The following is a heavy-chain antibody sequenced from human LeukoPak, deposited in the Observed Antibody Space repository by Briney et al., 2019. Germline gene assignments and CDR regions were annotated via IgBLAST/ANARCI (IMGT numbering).Heavy chain of an antibody. CDR1: GYTFTSYY. CDR2: IIPILGIA. V-gene: IGHV1-69*04. J-gene: IGHJ4*02. CDR3: ARELVSPHQLDY. D-gene: IGHD2-2*01. Sequence: ASVKVSCKASGYTFTSYYMHWVRQAPGQGLEWMGRIIPILGIANYAQKFQGRVTITADKSTSTAYMELSSLRSEDTAVYYCARELVSPHQLDYWGQGTLVTVSS.